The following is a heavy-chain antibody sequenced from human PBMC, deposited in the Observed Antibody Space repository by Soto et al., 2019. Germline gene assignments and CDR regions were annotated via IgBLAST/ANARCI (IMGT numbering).Heavy chain of an antibody. D-gene: IGHD2-15*01. Sequence: QVQLVQSGAEVKKPGASVKVSCKASGYTCTSYGISWVRQAPGQGLEWMGWISAYNGNTNYAQKLQGRVTMTTDTSTSTAYMELRSLRSDDTAVYYCARAEEIVVVVAATPVGAEYFQHWGQGTLVTVSS. J-gene: IGHJ1*01. CDR2: ISAYNGNT. V-gene: IGHV1-18*01. CDR1: GYTCTSYG. CDR3: ARAEEIVVVVAATPVGAEYFQH.